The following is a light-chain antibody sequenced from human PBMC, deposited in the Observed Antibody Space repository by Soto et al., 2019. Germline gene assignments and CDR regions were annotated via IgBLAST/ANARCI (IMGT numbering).Light chain of an antibody. CDR1: QSVSHY. CDR3: LQRSAWPYT. CDR2: DAA. V-gene: IGKV3-11*01. Sequence: EIVLTQSPATLSLSPGERVTLSCRASQSVSHYLAWYQQRPGQPPRLLIYDAASRATGIPSRFRGSGSGTDFTLIISSLDPADFAVYYCLQRSAWPYTFGGGTKVEIK. J-gene: IGKJ4*01.